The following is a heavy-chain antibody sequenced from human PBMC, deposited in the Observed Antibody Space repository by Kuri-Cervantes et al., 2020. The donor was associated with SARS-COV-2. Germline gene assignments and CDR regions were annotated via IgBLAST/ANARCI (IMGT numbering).Heavy chain of an antibody. CDR3: ARDRSRITIFGVVNDDAFDV. Sequence: GESLKISCAASGFTFSSYSMNWVRQAPGKGLEWVSYISSSSSTIYYADSVKGRFTISRDNAKNSLYLQMNSLRAEDTAVYYCARDRSRITIFGVVNDDAFDVWGQGRMVTVSS. V-gene: IGHV3-48*01. D-gene: IGHD3-3*01. CDR2: ISSSSSTI. J-gene: IGHJ3*01. CDR1: GFTFSSYS.